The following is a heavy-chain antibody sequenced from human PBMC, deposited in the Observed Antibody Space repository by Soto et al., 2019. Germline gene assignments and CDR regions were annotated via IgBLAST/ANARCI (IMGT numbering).Heavy chain of an antibody. CDR2: ISAYNGNT. J-gene: IGHJ6*02. D-gene: IGHD3-16*02. V-gene: IGHV1-18*01. CDR3: ARAEGGKPSYDYVWGSYHV. Sequence: QVPLVQSGAEVKKPGASVKVSCKASGYTFTSYGISWVRQAPGQGLEWMGWISAYNGNTNYAQKLQGRVTMTTDTSTSTAYMELRGLRSDDTAVYYCARAEGGKPSYDYVWGSYHVWGQGTTVTVSS. CDR1: GYTFTSYG.